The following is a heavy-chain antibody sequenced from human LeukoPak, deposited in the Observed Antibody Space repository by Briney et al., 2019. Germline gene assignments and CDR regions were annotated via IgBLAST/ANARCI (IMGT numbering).Heavy chain of an antibody. CDR1: GGSISSYY. Sequence: SETLSLTCTVSGGSISSYYWSWIRQPPGKGLEGIVYIYYSWSTNYNPSLKSRVTISVDTSKNQFSLKLSSVTAADTAVYYCARGKVAAAATYYYYYMDVWGKGTTVTVSS. J-gene: IGHJ6*03. D-gene: IGHD6-13*01. CDR3: ARGKVAAAATYYYYYMDV. V-gene: IGHV4-59*01. CDR2: IYYSWST.